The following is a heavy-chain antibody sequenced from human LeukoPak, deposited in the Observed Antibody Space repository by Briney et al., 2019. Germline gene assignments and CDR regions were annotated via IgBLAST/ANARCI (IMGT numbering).Heavy chain of an antibody. CDR2: MNQDGSER. J-gene: IGHJ4*02. CDR1: GFTFSYYW. Sequence: GGSLRLSCAASGFTFSYYWMDWVRQAPGKGLEWVANMNQDGSERYLVDSVRGRFTISRDNAKNPLYLQMNSLSAEDTAVYYCARGGAAVDYWGQGTLVTVSS. V-gene: IGHV3-7*01. D-gene: IGHD6-13*01. CDR3: ARGGAAVDY.